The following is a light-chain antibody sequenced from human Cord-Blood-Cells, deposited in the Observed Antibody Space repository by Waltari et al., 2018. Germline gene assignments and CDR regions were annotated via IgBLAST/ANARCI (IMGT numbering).Light chain of an antibody. CDR3: QQRSNWPLT. J-gene: IGKJ4*01. CDR2: DAS. V-gene: IGKV3-11*01. CDR1: QSVSSY. Sequence: EVVLTQSPATLSLSPGERSTPSCRASQSVSSYLAWYQQKPGQPPRLLIYDASNRATGIPARFSGSGSGTDFTLTISSLEPEDFAVYYCQQRSNWPLTFGGGTKVEIK.